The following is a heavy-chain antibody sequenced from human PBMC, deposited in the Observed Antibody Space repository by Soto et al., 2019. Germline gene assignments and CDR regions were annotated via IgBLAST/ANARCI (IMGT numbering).Heavy chain of an antibody. Sequence: PVGSLRLSCAASGFTFSDFYISWIRQAPGKGLEWVSYISSSAITIYYADSVKGRFTISRDNAKNSLYLQMNSLRAEDTAMYYCARVGRWIQYLDYWGQGTLVTVSS. J-gene: IGHJ4*02. V-gene: IGHV3-11*04. CDR2: ISSSAITI. CDR1: GFTFSDFY. D-gene: IGHD5-18*01. CDR3: ARVGRWIQYLDY.